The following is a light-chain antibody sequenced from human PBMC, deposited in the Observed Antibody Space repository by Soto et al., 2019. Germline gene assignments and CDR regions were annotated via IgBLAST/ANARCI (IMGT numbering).Light chain of an antibody. J-gene: IGLJ2*01. CDR2: RNN. CDR3: ASWDDSRRGVV. CDR1: SSNIGSNY. Sequence: QSVLTQPPLASGTPGQRVTISCSGSSSNIGSNYVYWYQQLPGTAPKLLIYRNNQRPSGVPDRFSGSKSGTSASLAISGLRSEDEADYYCASWDDSRRGVVFGGGTKLTVL. V-gene: IGLV1-47*01.